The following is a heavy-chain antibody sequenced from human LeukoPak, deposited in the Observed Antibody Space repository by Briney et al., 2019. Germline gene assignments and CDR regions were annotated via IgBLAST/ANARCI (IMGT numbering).Heavy chain of an antibody. CDR3: ARGRGQLVWG. Sequence: ASVKVSCKASGYTFTRYYMHWVRQAPGQGLEWMGWIYPNSGGTNYAQKFQGRVTMTRDTSISTAYMELSRLRSDDTAVNYCARGRGQLVWGWGQGTLVTVCS. D-gene: IGHD6-6*01. V-gene: IGHV1-2*02. CDR1: GYTFTRYY. CDR2: IYPNSGGT. J-gene: IGHJ4*02.